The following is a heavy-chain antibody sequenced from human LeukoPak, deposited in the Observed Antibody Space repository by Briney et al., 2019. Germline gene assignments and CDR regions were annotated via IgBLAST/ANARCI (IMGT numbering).Heavy chain of an antibody. CDR3: ATSPPYYYDSSASSDY. Sequence: SVKVSCKASGGTFSSYAISWVRQAPGQGLEWMGRIIPILGIANYAQKFQGRVTITADKSTSTAYMELSSLRSEDTAVYYCATSPPYYYDSSASSDYWGQGTLVTVSS. CDR1: GGTFSSYA. D-gene: IGHD3-22*01. CDR2: IIPILGIA. J-gene: IGHJ4*02. V-gene: IGHV1-69*04.